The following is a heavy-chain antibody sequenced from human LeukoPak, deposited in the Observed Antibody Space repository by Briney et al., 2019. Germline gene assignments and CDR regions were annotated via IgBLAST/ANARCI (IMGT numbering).Heavy chain of an antibody. V-gene: IGHV3-23*01. D-gene: IGHD2-15*01. CDR2: ISGSGGST. J-gene: IGHJ4*02. Sequence: PGGSLRLSCAASEFTFSSYAMSWVRQAPGKGLDWVSGISGSGGSTYYADSVKGRFTISRDNSKNTLYLQMNSLRADDTAVYYCAKSVLSGGSYYDYWGQGTLVTVSS. CDR1: EFTFSSYA. CDR3: AKSVLSGGSYYDY.